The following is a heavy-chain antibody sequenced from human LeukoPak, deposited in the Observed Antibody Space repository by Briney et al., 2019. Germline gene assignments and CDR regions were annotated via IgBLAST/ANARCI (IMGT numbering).Heavy chain of an antibody. Sequence: GGSLRLSCAASGFAFSSYAMSWVRHSPGKGLEWVAVIWYDGSNKYYADSVKGRFTISRDNSKNTLYLQMNSLRAEDTAVYYCAKDPDSYGSGSHFDYWGQGTLVTVSS. D-gene: IGHD3-10*01. J-gene: IGHJ4*02. V-gene: IGHV3-33*06. CDR3: AKDPDSYGSGSHFDY. CDR1: GFAFSSYA. CDR2: IWYDGSNK.